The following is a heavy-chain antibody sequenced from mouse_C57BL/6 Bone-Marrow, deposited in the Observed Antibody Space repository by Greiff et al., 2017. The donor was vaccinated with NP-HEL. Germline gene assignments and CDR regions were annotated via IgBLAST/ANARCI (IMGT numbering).Heavy chain of an antibody. V-gene: IGHV5-6*02. D-gene: IGHD2-4*01. CDR1: GFTFSSYG. J-gene: IGHJ3*01. Sequence: EVKLVESGGDLVKPGGSLKLSCAASGFTFSSYGMSWVRQTPDKGLEWVATISSGGGYTYYPDSVKGRFTISRDNAKNTLYLQMSSLKSEDTAMYYCASPYDYDVAWFSYWGQGTLVTVSA. CDR3: ASPYDYDVAWFSY. CDR2: ISSGGGYT.